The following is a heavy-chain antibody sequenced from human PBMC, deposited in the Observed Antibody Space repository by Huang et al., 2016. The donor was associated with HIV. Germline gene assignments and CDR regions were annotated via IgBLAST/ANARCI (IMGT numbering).Heavy chain of an antibody. CDR3: ARERMMSWLDDHDAFDI. D-gene: IGHD1-1*01. CDR2: INPRGST. Sequence: QVQLQQRGAGLLKPSETLSLTCAVYGGSFSGYYWSWIRQSPGKGLEWIGEINPRGSTNYNPALKSRLTISVDTSKNQFSRKLSSVTAADTAVYYCARERMMSWLDDHDAFDIWGQGTMVTVSS. V-gene: IGHV4-34*01. J-gene: IGHJ3*02. CDR1: GGSFSGYY.